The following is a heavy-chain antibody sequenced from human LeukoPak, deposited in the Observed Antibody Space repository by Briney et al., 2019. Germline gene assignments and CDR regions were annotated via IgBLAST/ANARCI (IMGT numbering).Heavy chain of an antibody. Sequence: GASVKVSCKASGYTFTSYAMNWVRQAPGQGLEWMGWINTNTGNPTYAQGFTGRFVFSLDTSVSTAYLQISSLKAEDTAVYYCARWNLLGDSSSWYVEDAFDIWGQGTMVTVSS. J-gene: IGHJ3*02. D-gene: IGHD6-13*01. V-gene: IGHV7-4-1*02. CDR2: INTNTGNP. CDR1: GYTFTSYA. CDR3: ARWNLLGDSSSWYVEDAFDI.